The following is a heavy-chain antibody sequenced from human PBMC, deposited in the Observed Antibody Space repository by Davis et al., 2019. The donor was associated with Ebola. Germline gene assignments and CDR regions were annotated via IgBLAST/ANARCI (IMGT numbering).Heavy chain of an antibody. Sequence: GEFLKISCAASGFTFSSYGMHWVRQAPGKGLEWVAVISYDGSNKYYADSVKGRFTISRDNSKNTLYLQMNSLRAEDTAVYYCARGVRHQWLHLDYWGQGTLVTVSS. CDR1: GFTFSSYG. J-gene: IGHJ4*02. V-gene: IGHV3-30*03. CDR2: ISYDGSNK. D-gene: IGHD2-8*01. CDR3: ARGVRHQWLHLDY.